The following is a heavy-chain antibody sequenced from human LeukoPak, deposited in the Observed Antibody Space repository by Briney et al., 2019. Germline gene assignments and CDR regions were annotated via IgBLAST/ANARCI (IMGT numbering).Heavy chain of an antibody. V-gene: IGHV3-48*01. Sequence: GGSLRLSCAASGFTFSSYSMNWVRQAPGKGLEWVSYISSSSSTIYYADSVKGRFTISRDNAKNSLYLQMNSLRAEDTAVYYCARDVLRFLEGNWFDTWGQGTLVTVSS. J-gene: IGHJ5*02. CDR1: GFTFSSYS. CDR2: ISSSSSTI. D-gene: IGHD3-3*01. CDR3: ARDVLRFLEGNWFDT.